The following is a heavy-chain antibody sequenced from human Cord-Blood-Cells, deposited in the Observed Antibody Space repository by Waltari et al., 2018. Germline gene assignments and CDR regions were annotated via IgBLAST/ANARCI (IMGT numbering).Heavy chain of an antibody. CDR3: ARGNSSSSWSNWFDP. J-gene: IGHJ5*02. V-gene: IGHV1-2*04. Sequence: QVQLVQSGAEVKKPGASVKVSCKASGYTFTGYYLHWVRQAPGQGLEWMGRINPNSGGTNYAQKFQGWVTMTRDTYISTAYMELSRLRSDDTAVYYCARGNSSSSWSNWFDPWGQGTLVTVSS. D-gene: IGHD6-13*01. CDR1: GYTFTGYY. CDR2: INPNSGGT.